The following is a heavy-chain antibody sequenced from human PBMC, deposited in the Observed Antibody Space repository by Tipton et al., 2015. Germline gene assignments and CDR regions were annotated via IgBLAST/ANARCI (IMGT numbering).Heavy chain of an antibody. D-gene: IGHD3-10*01. Sequence: GLVKPSENLSLTCTVSGGSVTSGSYYWSWIRQPPGKGLEWIGYISYTDGAHYNPALKSRVTISVDTSKNQFSLTLNSVTPEDTAVYYCARGPPGGAFDIWGQGTMVTVSS. CDR3: ARGPPGGAFDI. CDR1: GGSVTSGSYY. CDR2: ISYTDGA. V-gene: IGHV4-61*01. J-gene: IGHJ3*02.